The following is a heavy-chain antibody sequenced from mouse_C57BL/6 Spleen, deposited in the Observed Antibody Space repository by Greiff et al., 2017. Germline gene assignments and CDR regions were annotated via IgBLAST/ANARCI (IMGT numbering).Heavy chain of an antibody. CDR2: IYPGSGST. J-gene: IGHJ2*01. Sequence: QVHVQQSGAELVKPGASVTMSCKASGYTFTSYSITWVKQRPGQGLEWIGDIYPGSGSTNYNEKFKSKDTLTVDTSSSTAYMQLSSLTSEDSAVXYCARTAANFDYWGQGTTLTVSS. CDR1: GYTFTSYS. CDR3: ARTAANFDY. D-gene: IGHD1-2*01. V-gene: IGHV1-55*01.